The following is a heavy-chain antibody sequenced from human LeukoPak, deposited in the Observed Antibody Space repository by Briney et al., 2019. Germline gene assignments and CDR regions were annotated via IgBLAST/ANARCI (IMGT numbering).Heavy chain of an antibody. CDR3: ANYGSGSYRFDP. D-gene: IGHD3-10*01. CDR2: IHHSGST. J-gene: IGHJ5*02. Sequence: PSETLSLTCTVSGGSVSSGGYYWSWIRQHPGKGLEWIGYIHHSGSTYYNPSLKSRLIISLDTSKNQFSLKLNSVTAADTAVYYCANYGSGSYRFDPWGQGTLVTVSS. CDR1: GGSVSSGGYY. V-gene: IGHV4-31*03.